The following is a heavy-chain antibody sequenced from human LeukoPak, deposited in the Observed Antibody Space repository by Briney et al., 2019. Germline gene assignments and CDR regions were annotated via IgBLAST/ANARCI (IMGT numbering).Heavy chain of an antibody. Sequence: SVKVSCKASGGTFISYAISWVRQAPGQGREGMGGIIAIFGTANYAQKLQGRDTINTDTYTRTDFIEVRSLTSDDTAVYYCARADIRAIASSGWYGFDYWGQGTLVTVSS. D-gene: IGHD6-19*01. J-gene: IGHJ4*02. CDR3: ARADIRAIASSGWYGFDY. CDR1: GGTFISYA. CDR2: IIAIFGTA. V-gene: IGHV1-69*05.